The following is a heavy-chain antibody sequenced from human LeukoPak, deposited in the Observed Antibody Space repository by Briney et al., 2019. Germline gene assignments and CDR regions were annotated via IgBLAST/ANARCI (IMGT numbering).Heavy chain of an antibody. J-gene: IGHJ5*02. V-gene: IGHV1-69*02. CDR3: ARVRGIMITFGGAAAFDP. Sequence: GASVKVSCKASGGTFSSYTISWVRQAPGQGREWMGRIIPILGIANYAQKFQGRVTISADKSTSTAYMELSSLRSEDTAVYYCARVRGIMITFGGAAAFDPWGQGTLVTVSS. CDR1: GGTFSSYT. CDR2: IIPILGIA. D-gene: IGHD3-16*01.